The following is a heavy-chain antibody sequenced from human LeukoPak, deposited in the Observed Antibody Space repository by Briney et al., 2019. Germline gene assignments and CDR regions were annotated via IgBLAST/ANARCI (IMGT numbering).Heavy chain of an antibody. Sequence: GASVKVSCKASGFTFTSSSIQWIRQARGQRLEWIGWIVGDSTDTYYAQRFQERVTTARDMSTSTAYLELSSLRSEDTAVYYCAADPDTTMAFDCWGQGTLVTVSS. CDR2: IVGDSTDT. V-gene: IGHV1-58*02. CDR1: GFTFTSSS. D-gene: IGHD5-18*01. CDR3: AADPDTTMAFDC. J-gene: IGHJ4*02.